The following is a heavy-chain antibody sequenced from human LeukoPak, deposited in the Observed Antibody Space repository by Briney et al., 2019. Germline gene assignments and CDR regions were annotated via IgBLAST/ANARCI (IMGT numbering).Heavy chain of an antibody. CDR1: GFIFSTYG. D-gene: IGHD3-10*01. CDR2: IQFDGSDE. V-gene: IGHV3-30*02. J-gene: IGHJ4*02. CDR3: AKEQIGSGSYPTFDY. Sequence: PGGSLRLSCTASGFIFSTYGMHWVRQAPGKGLEWVAFIQFDGSDEFYADSVKGRFTISRDNAKNTLYLQMNSLRAEDTAVYYCAKEQIGSGSYPTFDYWGQGTLVTVSS.